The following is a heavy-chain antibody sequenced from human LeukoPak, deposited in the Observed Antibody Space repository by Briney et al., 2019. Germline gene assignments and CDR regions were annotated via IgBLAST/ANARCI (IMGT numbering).Heavy chain of an antibody. J-gene: IGHJ4*02. CDR3: AREKSSGSAFYFDY. Sequence: ASVKVSCKTSGYRFTGYYMHWVRQAPGQGLEWMGWINPNSGGTNYAQKFQGRVTMTRDTSISTAYMELSRLRSDDTAVYYCAREKSSGSAFYFDYWGQGTLVTVSS. CDR2: INPNSGGT. CDR1: GYRFTGYY. D-gene: IGHD3-22*01. V-gene: IGHV1-2*02.